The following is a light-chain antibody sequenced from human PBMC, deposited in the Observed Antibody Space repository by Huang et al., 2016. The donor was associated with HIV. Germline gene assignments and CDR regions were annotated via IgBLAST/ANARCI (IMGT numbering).Light chain of an antibody. CDR1: QSINSY. Sequence: DIQMTQSPSSLSASVGDRVTITCRASQSINSYLNWYQQKPEKAPKLLIYAASSLQSGVASRFSGSGSWTDFTLTISSLQHEDFATYCCQQVYSIPWTFGQGTKVEIK. CDR2: AAS. CDR3: QQVYSIPWT. V-gene: IGKV1-39*01. J-gene: IGKJ1*01.